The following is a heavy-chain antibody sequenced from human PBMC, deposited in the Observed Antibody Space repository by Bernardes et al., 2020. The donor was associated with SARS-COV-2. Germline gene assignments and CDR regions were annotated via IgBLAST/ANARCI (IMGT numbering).Heavy chain of an antibody. CDR1: GFTFSSYT. D-gene: IGHD4-4*01. V-gene: IGHV3-21*06. CDR2: ISTSSSYI. CDR3: ARVDFSNLYYFDY. Sequence: GSLRLALAASGFTFSSYTMNWVRPAPGKGLEWISSISTSSSYISYSDSVRGRFTISRDNAKNSVSLQMNSLRAEDTAVYYCARVDFSNLYYFDYWGQGTPVTVSS. J-gene: IGHJ4*02.